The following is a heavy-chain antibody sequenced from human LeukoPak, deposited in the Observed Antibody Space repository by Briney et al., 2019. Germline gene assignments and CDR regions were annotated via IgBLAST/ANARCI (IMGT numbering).Heavy chain of an antibody. V-gene: IGHV1-18*01. CDR2: ISAYNGNT. CDR3: ARDQNGYSYGFDYFDY. Sequence: ASVKVSCKASGYTFTSYGISWVGQAPGQGLEWMGWISAYNGNTNYAQKLQGRVTMTTDTSTSTAYMELRSLRSDDTAVYYCARDQNGYSYGFDYFDYWGQGTLVTVSS. CDR1: GYTFTSYG. D-gene: IGHD5-18*01. J-gene: IGHJ4*02.